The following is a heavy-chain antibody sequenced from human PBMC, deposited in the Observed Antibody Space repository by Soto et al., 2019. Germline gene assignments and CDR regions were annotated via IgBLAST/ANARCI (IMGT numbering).Heavy chain of an antibody. D-gene: IGHD3-10*01. CDR3: AKITESMVPLGSLEWFDP. CDR1: GFTFSSYG. Sequence: QVQLVESGGGVVQPGRSLRLSCAASGFTFSSYGMHWVRQAPGKGLEWVAVISYDGSNKYYADSVKGRFTISRDNSKNTLYLQMNSLRAEDTAVYYCAKITESMVPLGSLEWFDPWGQGTLVTVSS. V-gene: IGHV3-30*18. J-gene: IGHJ5*02. CDR2: ISYDGSNK.